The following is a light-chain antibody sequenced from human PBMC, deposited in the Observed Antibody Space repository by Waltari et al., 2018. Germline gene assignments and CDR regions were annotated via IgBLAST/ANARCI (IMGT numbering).Light chain of an antibody. CDR3: LQDYNYPWT. CDR1: QSIRND. Sequence: AIQMTQSPSSLSASVGDRVTITCRASQSIRNDLGWYQQKPGKAPNLLIYAASSLRSGVPSRFSGSGSGTDFTLTISSLQPEDFATYYCLQDYNYPWTFGQGTQVEIK. J-gene: IGKJ1*01. V-gene: IGKV1-6*01. CDR2: AAS.